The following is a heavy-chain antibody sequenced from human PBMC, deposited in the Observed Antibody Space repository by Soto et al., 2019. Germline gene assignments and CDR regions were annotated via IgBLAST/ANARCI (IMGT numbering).Heavy chain of an antibody. Sequence: VGSLRLSCAASGFTFSSYAMHWVRQAPGKGLEYVSAISSNGGSTYYANSVKGRFTISRDNSKNTLYLQMGSLRAEDMAVYYCARGRVGGTYGKDWFDPWGQGTLVTVSS. D-gene: IGHD1-26*01. CDR1: GFTFSSYA. V-gene: IGHV3-64*01. J-gene: IGHJ5*02. CDR2: ISSNGGST. CDR3: ARGRVGGTYGKDWFDP.